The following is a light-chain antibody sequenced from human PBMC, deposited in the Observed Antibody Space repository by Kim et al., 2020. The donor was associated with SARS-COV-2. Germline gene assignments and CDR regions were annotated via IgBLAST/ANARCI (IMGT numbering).Light chain of an antibody. CDR3: QQDYNLPWT. J-gene: IGKJ1*01. CDR2: GAS. V-gene: IGKV3D-7*01. CDR1: QSVSSSY. Sequence: PGESVTPSCRASQSVSSSYLTWYQQKPGQAPRLLIYGASTRATGIPARFSGSGSGTDFTLTISSLQPEDFAVYYCQQDYNLPWTFGQGTKVEIK.